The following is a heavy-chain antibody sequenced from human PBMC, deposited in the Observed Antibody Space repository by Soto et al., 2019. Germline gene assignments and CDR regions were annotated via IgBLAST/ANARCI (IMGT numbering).Heavy chain of an antibody. CDR3: VRNSYGYTFDDY. J-gene: IGHJ4*02. V-gene: IGHV4-30-4*01. CDR1: GGSISSGDYY. D-gene: IGHD5-18*01. CDR2: IYYSGST. Sequence: QVQLQESGPGLVKPSQTLSLTCTVSGGSISSGDYYWSWIRQPPGKGLEWIGYIYYSGSTYYNPSLESRFTIAVDTSNNQFSQKLSSGTAADTAVYYCVRNSYGYTFDDYWGQGTLVTVSS.